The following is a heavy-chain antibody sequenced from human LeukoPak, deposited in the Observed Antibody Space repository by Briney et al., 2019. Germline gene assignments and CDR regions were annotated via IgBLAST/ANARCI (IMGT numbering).Heavy chain of an antibody. CDR1: GGSISSGGYY. J-gene: IGHJ4*02. CDR3: ARGASSSWYLNDY. D-gene: IGHD6-13*01. Sequence: SETLSLTCTVSGGSISSGGYYWSWIRQHPGKGLEWIGYIYYSGGTYYNPSLKSRVTISVDTSKNQFSLKLSSVTAADTAVYYCARGASSSWYLNDYWGQGTLVTVSS. V-gene: IGHV4-31*03. CDR2: IYYSGGT.